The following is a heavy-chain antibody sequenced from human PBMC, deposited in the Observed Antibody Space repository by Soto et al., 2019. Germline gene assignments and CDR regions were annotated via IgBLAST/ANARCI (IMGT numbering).Heavy chain of an antibody. CDR1: GFTFSSYS. CDR2: ISSSSSTI. J-gene: IGHJ5*02. V-gene: IGHV3-48*01. CDR3: AKGAYLNWFDP. Sequence: SLRLSCAASGFTFSSYSMNWVRQAPGKGLEWVSYISSSSSTIYYADSVKGRFTISRDSAKNSLYLQRNSLRAEDTAVYYCAKGAYLNWFDPWGQRTLVSVSS.